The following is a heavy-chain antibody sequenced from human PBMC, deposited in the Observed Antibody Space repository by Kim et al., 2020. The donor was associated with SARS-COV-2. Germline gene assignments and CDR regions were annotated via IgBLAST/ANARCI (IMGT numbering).Heavy chain of an antibody. CDR2: IYSGGST. V-gene: IGHV3-53*01. Sequence: GGSLRLSCAASGFTVSSNYMSWVRQAPGKGLEWVSVIYSGGSTYYADSVKGRFTISRDNSKNTLYLQMNSLRAEDTAVYYCARDSSWFGEFDYWGQGTLVTVSS. CDR1: GFTVSSNY. CDR3: ARDSSWFGEFDY. D-gene: IGHD3-10*01. J-gene: IGHJ4*02.